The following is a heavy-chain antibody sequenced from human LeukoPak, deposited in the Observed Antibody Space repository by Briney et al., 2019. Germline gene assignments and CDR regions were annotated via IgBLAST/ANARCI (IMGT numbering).Heavy chain of an antibody. CDR3: ARAFYYGSGSYYNSPPSYYFDY. D-gene: IGHD3-10*01. J-gene: IGHJ4*02. V-gene: IGHV3-21*04. CDR1: GFTFSSYS. Sequence: PGGSLRLSCAASGFTFSSYSMNWVRQAPGKGLEWVSSISSSSSYIYYADSVKGRFTISRDNAKNSLYLQMNSLRAEDTAVYYCARAFYYGSGSYYNSPPSYYFDYWGQGTLVTVSS. CDR2: ISSSSSYI.